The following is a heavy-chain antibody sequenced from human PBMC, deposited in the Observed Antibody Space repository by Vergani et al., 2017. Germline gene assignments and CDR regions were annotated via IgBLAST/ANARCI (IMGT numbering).Heavy chain of an antibody. D-gene: IGHD2-2*01. CDR2: ISSSSSYI. CDR3: AREGCSSTSCYAGWYFDL. J-gene: IGHJ2*01. Sequence: VQLVESAGGVVQPGGSLRLSCAASGFTFSSYSMNWVRQGPGKGLEWVSSISSSSSYIYYADSVKGRFTISRDNAKNSLYLQMNSLRAEDTAVYYCAREGCSSTSCYAGWYFDLWGRGTLVTVSS. V-gene: IGHV3-21*02. CDR1: GFTFSSYS.